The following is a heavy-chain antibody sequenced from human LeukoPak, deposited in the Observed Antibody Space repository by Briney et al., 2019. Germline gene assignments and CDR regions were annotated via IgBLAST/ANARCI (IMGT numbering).Heavy chain of an antibody. CDR1: GFTFSSYW. J-gene: IGHJ6*03. D-gene: IGHD3-16*01. Sequence: PGGSLRLSCAASGFTFSSYWMSWVRQAPGKGLEWVANIKQDGSEKYYVDSVKGRFTISRDNAKNSLYLQMNSLRAEDTAVYYCARGRLVLSPYYYYYMDVWGKGTTVTISS. V-gene: IGHV3-7*03. CDR3: ARGRLVLSPYYYYYMDV. CDR2: IKQDGSEK.